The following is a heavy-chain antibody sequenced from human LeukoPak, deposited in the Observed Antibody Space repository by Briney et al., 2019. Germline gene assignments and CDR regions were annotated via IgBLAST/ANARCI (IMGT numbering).Heavy chain of an antibody. CDR2: ISADAVDT. D-gene: IGHD2-8*02. J-gene: IGHJ5*02. V-gene: IGHV3-23*01. CDR3: AKDVWWSVS. Sequence: GGSQRRSCVASGFTFSNHAMTWVRQAPGKGLEWVSAISADAVDTFYAPSVKGRFTISRDNSKNTLYLQINSLRAEDTAMYYCAKDVWWSVSWGQGTLVTVSS. CDR1: GFTFSNHA.